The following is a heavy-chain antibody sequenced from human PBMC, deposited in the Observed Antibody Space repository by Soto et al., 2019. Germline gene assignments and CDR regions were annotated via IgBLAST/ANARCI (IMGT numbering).Heavy chain of an antibody. D-gene: IGHD3-10*01. V-gene: IGHV2-5*01. CDR1: GFSLTTSGEA. CDR3: AHSTTRSSGSGIEFKWHFDP. CDR2: IFWNDEK. J-gene: IGHJ5*02. Sequence: SGPTLVNPTQSLTLTCSFSGFSLTTSGEAVGWVRQPPGKALEWLALIFWNDEKRYSPSLKTRLTITGDTSKNQVVLTMTDMDPVEKATYYCAHSTTRSSGSGIEFKWHFDPWGQGTLVTVSS.